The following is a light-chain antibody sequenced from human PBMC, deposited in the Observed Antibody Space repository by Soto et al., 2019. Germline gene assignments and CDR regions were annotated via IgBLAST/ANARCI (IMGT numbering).Light chain of an antibody. Sequence: EIVLTQSPGTLSLSPGQRATLSCRASQSVSSSSLAWYQQRPGQAPRLLISGASRRATGIPDRFSGSGSGTDFTLTISRLEPEDCAVYYCQHYGASPKYTFGQGTKLEIK. CDR3: QHYGASPKYT. V-gene: IGKV3-20*01. CDR1: QSVSSSS. J-gene: IGKJ2*01. CDR2: GAS.